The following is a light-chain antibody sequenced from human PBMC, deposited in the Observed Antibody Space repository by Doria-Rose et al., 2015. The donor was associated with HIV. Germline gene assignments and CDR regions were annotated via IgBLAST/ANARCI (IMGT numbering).Light chain of an antibody. J-gene: IGKJ3*01. CDR3: QQYYDTPS. CDR1: QSLLYTSKNY. CDR2: WAS. Sequence: DIQLTQSPESLGMSLSERATLNCKSNQSLLYTSKNYLAWYQQKPGQPPKLLIYWASTRQSGVHARFSGSGSGTDSTLTISSLEAEDVAVYYCQQYYDTPSFGPGTTVDIK. V-gene: IGKV4-1*01.